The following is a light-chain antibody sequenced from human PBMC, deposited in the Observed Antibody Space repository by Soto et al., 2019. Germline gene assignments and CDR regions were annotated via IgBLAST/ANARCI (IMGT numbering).Light chain of an antibody. J-gene: IGKJ1*01. Sequence: EIVMTQSPATLSVSPGERATLSCRASQSVSSNLVWYQQKPGQAPRVLIYGASTRATGIPARFSGSGSGTEFTLTISSLQSEDFAVYYCQQFNNWPETFGQGTKVEIK. CDR2: GAS. V-gene: IGKV3-15*01. CDR3: QQFNNWPET. CDR1: QSVSSN.